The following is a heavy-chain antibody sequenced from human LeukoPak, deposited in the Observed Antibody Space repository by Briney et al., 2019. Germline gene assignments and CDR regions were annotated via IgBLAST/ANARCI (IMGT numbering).Heavy chain of an antibody. CDR1: GGSISSSSYY. V-gene: IGHV4-39*07. D-gene: IGHD5-24*01. Sequence: SETLSLTCTVSGGSISSSSYYWGWIRRPPGKGLEWIGSIYYSGSTYYNPSLKSRVTISVDTSKNQFSLKLSSVTAADTAVYYCANMANTAYFDYWGQGTLVTVSS. CDR2: IYYSGST. CDR3: ANMANTAYFDY. J-gene: IGHJ4*02.